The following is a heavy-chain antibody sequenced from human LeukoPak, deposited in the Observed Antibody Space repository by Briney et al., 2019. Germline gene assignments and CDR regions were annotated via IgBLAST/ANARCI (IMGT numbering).Heavy chain of an antibody. CDR3: ARLGTPTFYYYMDV. CDR1: GGTFSSYA. V-gene: IGHV1-69*06. D-gene: IGHD1-14*01. J-gene: IGHJ6*03. Sequence: SVKVSCKASGGTFSSYAISWVRQAPGQGLEWMGGIIPIFGTANYAQKFRGRVTITADKSTRTAYMELSSLRSEDTAVYYCARLGTPTFYYYMDVWGKGTTVTVSS. CDR2: IIPIFGTA.